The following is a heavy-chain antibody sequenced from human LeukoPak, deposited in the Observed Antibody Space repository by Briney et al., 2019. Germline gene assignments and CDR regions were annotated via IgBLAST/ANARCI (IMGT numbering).Heavy chain of an antibody. CDR3: ARRIRGGNSAYYFDY. CDR1: GGSISSYY. D-gene: IGHD4-23*01. J-gene: IGHJ4*02. CDR2: IYYSGST. V-gene: IGHV4-59*08. Sequence: PSETLSLTCTVSGGSISSYYWSWIRQPPGKGLEGIGYIYYSGSTNYNPSLKSRVTISVDTSKNQFSLKLSSVTAADTAVYYCARRIRGGNSAYYFDYWGQGTLVTVSS.